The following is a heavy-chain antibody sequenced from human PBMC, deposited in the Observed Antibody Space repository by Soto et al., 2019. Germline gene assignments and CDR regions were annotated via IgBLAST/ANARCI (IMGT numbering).Heavy chain of an antibody. CDR3: ARTRVVSGTPDFDY. Sequence: QVQLVESGGGVVPPGTSLRLSCAASGFTFSSFSMHWVRQAAGKGLEWVAVISYDNGDNKYYADSVRGRFTVSRDNPKNTLYLQMISLRPEDTAVYYCARTRVVSGTPDFDYWGQGTLVTVSS. CDR1: GFTFSSFS. J-gene: IGHJ4*02. V-gene: IGHV3-30-3*01. D-gene: IGHD4-4*01. CDR2: ISYDNGDNK.